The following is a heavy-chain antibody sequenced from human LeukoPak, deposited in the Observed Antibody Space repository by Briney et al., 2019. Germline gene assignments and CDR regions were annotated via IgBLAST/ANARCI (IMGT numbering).Heavy chain of an antibody. D-gene: IGHD1-26*01. V-gene: IGHV1-2*06. CDR3: ARRAYSGSYGWAFYFDY. J-gene: IGHJ4*02. CDR1: GYTFTGYY. CDR2: INPNSGGT. Sequence: ASVKVSCKASGYTFTGYYMHWVRQAPGQGLEWMGRINPNSGGTNYAQKFQGRVTVTRDTASSTAYMELSRLRSDDTAVYYCARRAYSGSYGWAFYFDYWGQGTLVTVSS.